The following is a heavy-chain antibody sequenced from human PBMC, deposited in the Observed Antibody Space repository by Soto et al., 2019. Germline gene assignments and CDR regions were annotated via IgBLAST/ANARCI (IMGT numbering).Heavy chain of an antibody. CDR3: ARDRWEAREFYYYGMDV. Sequence: EVQLVESGGGLVQPGGSLRLSCAASGFTFSSYSMNWVRQAPGKGLEWVSYISSSSSTIYYADSVKGRFTISRDNAKNLLYLQMNSLRDEDTAVYYCARDRWEAREFYYYGMDVWGQGTTVTVSS. V-gene: IGHV3-48*02. J-gene: IGHJ6*02. CDR2: ISSSSSTI. D-gene: IGHD3-10*01. CDR1: GFTFSSYS.